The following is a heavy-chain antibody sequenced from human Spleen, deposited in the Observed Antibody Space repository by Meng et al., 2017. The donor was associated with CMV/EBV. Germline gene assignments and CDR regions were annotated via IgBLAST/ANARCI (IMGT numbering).Heavy chain of an antibody. CDR3: ATKSLAV. D-gene: IGHD6-19*01. CDR2: MNPNSGNT. CDR1: GYTFTSYD. Sequence: ASVKVSCKASGYTFTSYDINWVRQATGQGLEWMGWMNPNSGNTGYAQKFQGRITMTRETSTSTVYMELSSLRSEDTAVYYCATKSLAVWGQGTLVTVSS. J-gene: IGHJ4*02. V-gene: IGHV1-8*01.